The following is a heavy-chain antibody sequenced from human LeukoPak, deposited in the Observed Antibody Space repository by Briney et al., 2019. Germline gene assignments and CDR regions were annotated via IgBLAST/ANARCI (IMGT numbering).Heavy chain of an antibody. V-gene: IGHV3-74*01. Sequence: PGGSLRLSCAASGFTFSGYWMHWVRQAPGKGLVWVSRINSDGSSTNYADSVKGRFTISRDNAKNTLFLQMNSLRVEDTAVYYCVRGSYYYDSSGYPIYDYWGQGTLVTVSS. CDR3: VRGSYYYDSSGYPIYDY. J-gene: IGHJ4*02. CDR2: INSDGSST. D-gene: IGHD3-22*01. CDR1: GFTFSGYW.